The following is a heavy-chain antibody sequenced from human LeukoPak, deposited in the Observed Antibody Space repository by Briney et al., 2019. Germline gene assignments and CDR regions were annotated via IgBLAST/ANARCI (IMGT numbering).Heavy chain of an antibody. CDR3: AREVEMARQFDY. D-gene: IGHD5-24*01. J-gene: IGHJ4*02. CDR2: ISTTGSS. Sequence: ASETLSLTCTVSGGSISTRYWSWIRQPAGKGLEWIGRISTTGSSNYNPSLKSRVTMSVDTSKNQLSLNLRSVTAADTAVYYCAREVEMARQFDYWGQGTLVTVSS. CDR1: GGSISTRY. V-gene: IGHV4-4*07.